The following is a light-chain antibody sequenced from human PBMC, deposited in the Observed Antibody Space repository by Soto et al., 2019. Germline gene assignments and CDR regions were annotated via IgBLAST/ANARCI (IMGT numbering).Light chain of an antibody. CDR2: DAF. Sequence: DIQMTQSPSSLSSSVGDIFTITCQASQDISQYLSWYQQKPGKAPKLLIYDAFNLETGVPSRFSGSGAGTDFTFTISSLQPEDIATYYCQQYDDLVTFGGGTKVDIK. CDR1: QDISQY. CDR3: QQYDDLVT. V-gene: IGKV1-33*01. J-gene: IGKJ4*01.